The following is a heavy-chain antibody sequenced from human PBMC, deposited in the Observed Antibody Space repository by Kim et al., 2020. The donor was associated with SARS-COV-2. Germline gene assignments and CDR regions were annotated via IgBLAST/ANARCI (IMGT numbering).Heavy chain of an antibody. J-gene: IGHJ6*02. CDR3: ARHGDGYFTMVRGVIIHSMDV. CDR2: IYPGDSDT. D-gene: IGHD3-10*01. CDR1: GYSFTSYW. Sequence: GESPKISCKGSGYSFTSYWIGWVRQMPGKGLEWMGIIYPGDSDTRYSPPFQGQVTISADKSISTAYLQWSSLKASDTAMYYCARHGDGYFTMVRGVIIHSMDVWGQGTTITVSS. V-gene: IGHV5-51*01.